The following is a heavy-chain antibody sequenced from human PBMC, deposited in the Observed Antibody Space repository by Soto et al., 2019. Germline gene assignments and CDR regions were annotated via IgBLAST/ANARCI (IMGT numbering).Heavy chain of an antibody. CDR1: GFTFSDDY. V-gene: IGHV3-72*01. Sequence: GGSLRLSCAASGFTFSDDYMDWVRQAPGKGLEWVGRIRNKPKSYTTEYAASVKGRFSMSSVDSKNTLYLQMNSLKTEDTAVYYCARGSYYVSGRHYNWFDPWGQGTLVTVSS. CDR3: ARGSYYVSGRHYNWFDP. D-gene: IGHD3-10*01. J-gene: IGHJ5*02. CDR2: IRNKPKSYTT.